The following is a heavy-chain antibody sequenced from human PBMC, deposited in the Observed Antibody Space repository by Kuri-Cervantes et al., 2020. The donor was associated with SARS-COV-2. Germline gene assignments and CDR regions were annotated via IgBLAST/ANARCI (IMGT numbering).Heavy chain of an antibody. D-gene: IGHD1-26*01. CDR1: GYTFTSYD. CDR3: AREGSETGAVGMDV. J-gene: IGHJ6*02. CDR2: MNPNSGNT. Sequence: ASVKVSCKASGYTFTSYDINWVRQATGQGLEWMGWMNPNSGNTGYAQKFQGRVTMTRNTSISTAYMELSSLRSEDTAVYYCAREGSETGAVGMDVWGQGTTVTVSS. V-gene: IGHV1-8*01.